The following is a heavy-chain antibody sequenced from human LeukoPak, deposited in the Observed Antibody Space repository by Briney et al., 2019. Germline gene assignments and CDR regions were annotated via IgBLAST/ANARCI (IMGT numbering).Heavy chain of an antibody. CDR3: ARGENPLVAFDI. CDR1: GYSFSDSG. CDR2: ISAYSGNT. Sequence: GSSVKVSCKASGYSFSDSGINWVRQAPGQGLEWMGWISAYSGNTYFAQKFQGRVTLTTDTSTRTGYMELRTLRSDDTAVYYCARGENPLVAFDIWGQGTMVTVSS. J-gene: IGHJ3*02. V-gene: IGHV1-18*01.